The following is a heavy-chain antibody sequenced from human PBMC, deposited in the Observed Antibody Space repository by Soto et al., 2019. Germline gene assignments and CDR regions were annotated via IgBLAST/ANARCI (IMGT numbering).Heavy chain of an antibody. J-gene: IGHJ4*02. CDR3: TRGPDIGWLQFTESDY. D-gene: IGHD5-12*01. CDR2: IRSKAYGGTT. V-gene: IGHV3-49*03. Sequence: GGSLRLSCTASGFTFGDYAMSWFRQAPGKGLEWVGFIRSKAYGGTTEYDASVKSRFTISRDDSRSIAYLQMNSLKTEDTAVYFCTRGPDIGWLQFTESDYWGQGTLVTVSS. CDR1: GFTFGDYA.